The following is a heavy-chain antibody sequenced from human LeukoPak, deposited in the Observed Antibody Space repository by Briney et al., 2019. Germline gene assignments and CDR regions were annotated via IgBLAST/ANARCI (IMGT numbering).Heavy chain of an antibody. V-gene: IGHV1-69*04. D-gene: IGHD2-15*01. CDR1: GGTFSSYA. CDR3: ARDIVVVVAATQYYYYYYGMDV. Sequence: SVKVSCKASGGTFSSYAISWVRQAPGQGLEWMGRIIPTLGIANYAQKFQGRVTITADKSTSTAYMELSSLRSEDTAVYYCARDIVVVVAATQYYYYYYGMDVWGQGTTVTVSS. J-gene: IGHJ6*02. CDR2: IIPTLGIA.